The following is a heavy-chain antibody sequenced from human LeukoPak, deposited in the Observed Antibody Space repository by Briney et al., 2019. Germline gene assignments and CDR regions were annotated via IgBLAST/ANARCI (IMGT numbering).Heavy chain of an antibody. CDR1: GYTFTSYG. V-gene: IGHV1-18*01. D-gene: IGHD4-23*01. CDR2: ISAYNGNT. J-gene: IGHJ4*02. Sequence: GASVRVSCKASGYTFTSYGISWVRQAPGQGLEWMGWISAYNGNTNYAQKLQGRVTMTTDTSTGTAYMELRSLRSDDTAVYYCALTPPDNDYFDYWGQGTLVTVSS. CDR3: ALTPPDNDYFDY.